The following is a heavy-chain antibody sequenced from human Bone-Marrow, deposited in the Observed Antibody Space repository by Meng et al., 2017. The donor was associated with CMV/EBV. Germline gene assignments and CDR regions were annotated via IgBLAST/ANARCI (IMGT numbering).Heavy chain of an antibody. J-gene: IGHJ4*02. CDR2: ISSSSSTI. D-gene: IGHD3-10*01. V-gene: IGHV3-11*04. CDR3: ARVLGAATATGY. Sequence: LSLTCTVSGGSISSYYWSWIRQPPGKGLEWVSYISSSSSTIYYADSVKCRFTISRDNAKNSLYLQMNSLRAEDTAVYYCARVLGAATATGYWGQGTLVTVSS. CDR1: GGSISSYY.